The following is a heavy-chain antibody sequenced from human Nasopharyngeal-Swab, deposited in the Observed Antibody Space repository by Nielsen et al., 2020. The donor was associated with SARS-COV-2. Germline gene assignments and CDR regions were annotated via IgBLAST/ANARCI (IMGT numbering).Heavy chain of an antibody. CDR2: IYPLDSDT. J-gene: IGHJ6*02. CDR1: GYSFTSYW. D-gene: IGHD5-12*01. V-gene: IGHV5-51*01. CDR3: VRPEGVATSFKYYFQYGMDV. Sequence: GESLKISCKGSGYSFTSYWIAWVRQMPGKGLEWMGIIYPLDSDTRYSPSFQGQVTVSADKSISTASLQWSSLKASDTAMYYCVRPEGVATSFKYYFQYGMDVWGQGTMVTVPS.